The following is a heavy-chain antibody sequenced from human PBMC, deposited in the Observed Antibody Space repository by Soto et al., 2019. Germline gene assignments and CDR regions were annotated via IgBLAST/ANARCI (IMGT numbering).Heavy chain of an antibody. CDR2: ISSSSSTI. V-gene: IGHV3-48*02. Sequence: GGSLRLSCAASVFTFSSYSMNWVRQAPGKGLEWVSYISSSSSTIYYADSVKGRFTISRDNAKNSLYLQMNSLRDEDTAVYYCAGTGYSSSHRYGMDVWGQGTTVTVSS. D-gene: IGHD6-13*01. CDR3: AGTGYSSSHRYGMDV. J-gene: IGHJ6*02. CDR1: VFTFSSYS.